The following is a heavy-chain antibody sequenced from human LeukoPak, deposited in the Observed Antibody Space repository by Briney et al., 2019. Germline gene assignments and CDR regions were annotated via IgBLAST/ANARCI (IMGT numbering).Heavy chain of an antibody. D-gene: IGHD1-7*01. CDR1: GFTFSNYA. V-gene: IGHV3-30-3*01. CDR2: ISDDGSRQ. J-gene: IGHJ4*02. Sequence: PGRSLRLSCAATGFTFSNYAIHWGRQAPGKGLEWVAFISDDGSRQHYADSVKGRFTISRDNSKNTLNLQMNSLRAEDTAVYYCAKDRRVSGTTWLGYFDCWGQGTLVTVSS. CDR3: AKDRRVSGTTWLGYFDC.